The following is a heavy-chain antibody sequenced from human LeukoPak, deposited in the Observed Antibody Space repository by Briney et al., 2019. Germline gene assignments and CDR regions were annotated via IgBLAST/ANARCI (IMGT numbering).Heavy chain of an antibody. J-gene: IGHJ4*02. Sequence: PSETLSLTCAVSGGSISTSNWWSWVRQPPGKGLEWIGQIFHSGSTNYNPSLKSRVTISVDKSKNQFSLRLSSVTAADTAVYYCAREQGPFDYWGQGTLVTVSS. CDR3: AREQGPFDY. CDR1: GGSISTSNW. CDR2: IFHSGST. V-gene: IGHV4-4*02.